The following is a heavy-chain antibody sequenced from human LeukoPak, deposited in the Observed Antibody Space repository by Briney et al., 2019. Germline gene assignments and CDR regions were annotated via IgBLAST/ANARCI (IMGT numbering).Heavy chain of an antibody. D-gene: IGHD6-13*01. J-gene: IGHJ3*02. CDR2: ISSSSSYI. V-gene: IGHV3-21*01. CDR3: ARDLGIAAAGIGDAFDI. CDR1: GFTFSSYS. Sequence: GGSLRLSCAAPGFTFSSYSMNWVRQAPGKGLEWVSSISSSSSYIYYADSVKGRFTISRDNAKNSLYLQMNSLRAEDTAVYYCARDLGIAAAGIGDAFDIWGQGTMVTVSS.